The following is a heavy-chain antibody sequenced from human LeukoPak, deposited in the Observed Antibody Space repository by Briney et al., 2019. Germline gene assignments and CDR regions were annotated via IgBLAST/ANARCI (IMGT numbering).Heavy chain of an antibody. CDR3: ARDHPGWWV. CDR2: IFYTGST. V-gene: IGHV4-59*01. J-gene: IGHJ6*02. D-gene: IGHD2-15*01. Sequence: SETLSLTCTVSGGSISGYYWSWIRQPPGKGLEWIGYIFYTGSTNYNPSLKGRVTISVDTSKSQSSLKLSSVTAADTAVYYCARDHPGWWVWGQGTTVTVSS. CDR1: GGSISGYY.